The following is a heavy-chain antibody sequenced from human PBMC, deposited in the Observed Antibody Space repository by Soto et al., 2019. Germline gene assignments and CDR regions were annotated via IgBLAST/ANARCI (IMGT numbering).Heavy chain of an antibody. J-gene: IGHJ3*02. CDR3: AKDIHPMPSSTSQNQFDI. CDR1: GFTFDDYA. V-gene: IGHV3-9*01. Sequence: GGSLRLSCAASGFTFDDYAMHWVRQAPGKGLEWVSGISWNSGSIGYADSVKGRFTISRDNAKNSLYLQMNSLRAEDTALYYCAKDIHPMPSSTSQNQFDIWGQGTMVTVSS. D-gene: IGHD2-2*01. CDR2: ISWNSGSI.